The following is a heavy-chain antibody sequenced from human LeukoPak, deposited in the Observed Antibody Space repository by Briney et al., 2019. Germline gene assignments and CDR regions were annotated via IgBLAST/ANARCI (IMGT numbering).Heavy chain of an antibody. CDR3: ARGDYSNGYPSQIDS. CDR2: INPSRGDT. J-gene: IGHJ5*01. Sequence: ASVKVSCKASGYSFTDYHIHWVRQAPGQGLEWMGWINPSRGDTRYAQKFQDRVTMTRDTPITTAFLDLSSLTSDDTAVYYCARGDYSNGYPSQIDSWGRGTLVTVSS. CDR1: GYSFTDYH. D-gene: IGHD3-3*01. V-gene: IGHV1-2*02.